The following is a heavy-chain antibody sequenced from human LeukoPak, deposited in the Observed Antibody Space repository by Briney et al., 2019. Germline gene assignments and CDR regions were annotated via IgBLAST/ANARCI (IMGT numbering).Heavy chain of an antibody. V-gene: IGHV3-30*18. Sequence: PGGTLRLSCAVSGFTFSSYGMHWVRQSPGKGLEWVGVIYYGGSNKYYAYPKKGRFIITKVNTTNTLYLQMNSLRSEDAAVEYCAKDPTLAVAPSDYFDFWGQGTLVTVSS. J-gene: IGHJ4*02. CDR2: IYYGGSNK. CDR1: GFTFSSYG. CDR3: AKDPTLAVAPSDYFDF. D-gene: IGHD6-19*01.